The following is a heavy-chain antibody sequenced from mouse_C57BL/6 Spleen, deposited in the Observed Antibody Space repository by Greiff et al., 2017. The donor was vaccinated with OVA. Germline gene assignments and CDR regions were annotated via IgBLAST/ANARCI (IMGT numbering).Heavy chain of an antibody. D-gene: IGHD2-5*01. V-gene: IGHV1-55*01. Sequence: QVQLQQPGAELVKPGASVKMSCKASGYTFTSYWITWVKQRPGQGLEWIGDIYPGSGSTNYNEKFKSKATLTVDTSSSTAYMQLSSLTSEDSAVYYCAREGAYYSNYAYFDVWGTGTTVTVSS. J-gene: IGHJ1*03. CDR2: IYPGSGST. CDR1: GYTFTSYW. CDR3: AREGAYYSNYAYFDV.